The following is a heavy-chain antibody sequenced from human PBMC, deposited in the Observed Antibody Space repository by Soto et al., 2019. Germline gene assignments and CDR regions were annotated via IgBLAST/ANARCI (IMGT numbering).Heavy chain of an antibody. J-gene: IGHJ6*03. Sequence: PGESLKISCKGSGYSFTSYWIGWVRQMPGKGLEWMGIIYPGDSDTRYSPSFQGQVAISADKSISTASLQWSSLKASDTAIYYCARLSPYYYMDVWGKGTTVTVSS. V-gene: IGHV5-51*01. CDR3: ARLSPYYYMDV. CDR2: IYPGDSDT. CDR1: GYSFTSYW.